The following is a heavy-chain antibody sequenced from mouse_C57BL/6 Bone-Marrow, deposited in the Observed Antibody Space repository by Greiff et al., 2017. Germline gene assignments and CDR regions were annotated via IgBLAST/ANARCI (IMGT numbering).Heavy chain of an antibody. CDR2: IYPGSGST. V-gene: IGHV1-55*01. CDR1: GYTFTSYW. D-gene: IGHD1-1*01. J-gene: IGHJ2*01. CDR3: ARDITTVVPYYFDY. Sequence: QVQLQQPGAELVKPGASVKMSCKASGYTFTSYWITWVKQRPGQGLEWIGDIYPGSGSTNYNEKFKSKATLTVDTSSSTAYMQLSSLTSEDSAVYYCARDITTVVPYYFDYWGQGTTRTGSS.